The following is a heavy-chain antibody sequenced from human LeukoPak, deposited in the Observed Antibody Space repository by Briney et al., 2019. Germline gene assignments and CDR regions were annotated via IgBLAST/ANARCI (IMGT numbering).Heavy chain of an antibody. CDR1: GYSFTSYW. D-gene: IGHD1-26*01. CDR3: ARSSGSYYHYFDY. J-gene: IGHJ4*02. CDR2: IYPGDSDT. Sequence: GESLKISCKGSGYSFTSYWIGWVRQMPGKGLEWMGIIYPGDSDTRYSPSFQGQVSISADKSISTAYLQWNSLKASDTAIYYCARSSGSYYHYFDYWGQGTLVTVSS. V-gene: IGHV5-51*01.